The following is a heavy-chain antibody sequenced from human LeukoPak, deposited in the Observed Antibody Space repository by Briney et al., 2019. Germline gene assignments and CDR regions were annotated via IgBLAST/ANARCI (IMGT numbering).Heavy chain of an antibody. V-gene: IGHV1-69*13. CDR3: ARDCEESTTGMTGFDY. J-gene: IGHJ4*02. CDR2: IIPIFGTA. D-gene: IGHD1-1*01. Sequence: SAVTVSFMASLGTFINYAISWVRPAPGQGGEWMGGIIPIFGTANYAQKFQGRVTITADESTSTAYMELSSLRSEDTAVYYCARDCEESTTGMTGFDYWGQGTLVTVSS. CDR1: LGTFINYA.